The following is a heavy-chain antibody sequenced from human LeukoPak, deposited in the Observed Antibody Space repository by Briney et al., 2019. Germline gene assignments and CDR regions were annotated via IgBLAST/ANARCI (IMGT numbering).Heavy chain of an antibody. CDR3: AKESPRFDY. J-gene: IGHJ4*02. V-gene: IGHV3-48*01. Sequence: GGSLKLSCAASGFNLKTYSINWVRQAPGKGLEWISYITSDSAFMYYADSVKGRFTISRDNSKNTLYLQMNSLRAEDTAVYYCAKESPRFDYWGQGTLVTVSS. CDR2: ITSDSAFM. CDR1: GFNLKTYS.